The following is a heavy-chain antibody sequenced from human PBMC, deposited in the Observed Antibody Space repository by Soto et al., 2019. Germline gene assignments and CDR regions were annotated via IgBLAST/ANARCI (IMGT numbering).Heavy chain of an antibody. J-gene: IGHJ3*02. CDR2: SDPEDGET. D-gene: IGHD3-22*01. Sequence: ASVKVSCKVSGYTLTELSMHWVRQAPGKGLEWMGGSDPEDGETIYAQKFQGRVTMTEDTSTDTAYMELSSLRSEDTAVYYCATDDSSGYYSRPAFDIWGQGTMVTVSS. CDR1: GYTLTELS. CDR3: ATDDSSGYYSRPAFDI. V-gene: IGHV1-24*01.